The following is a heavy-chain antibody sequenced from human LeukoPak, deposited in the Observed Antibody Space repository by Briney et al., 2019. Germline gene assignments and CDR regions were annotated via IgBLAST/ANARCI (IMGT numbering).Heavy chain of an antibody. CDR1: GGTFSSYA. D-gene: IGHD6-13*01. CDR2: ISAYSGNT. CDR3: AKIIQTAAGRYYYYGMDV. J-gene: IGHJ6*02. V-gene: IGHV1-18*01. Sequence: ASVKVSCKASGGTFSSYAISWVRQAPGQGLEWMGWISAYSGNTNYAQKLQGRVTMTTDTSRSTAYMELRSLRSDDTAVYYCAKIIQTAAGRYYYYGMDVWGQGTTVTVSS.